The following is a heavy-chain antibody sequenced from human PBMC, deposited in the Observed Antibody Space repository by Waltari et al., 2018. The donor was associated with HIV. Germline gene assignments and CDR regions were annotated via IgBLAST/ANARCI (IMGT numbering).Heavy chain of an antibody. CDR1: GGSFSGYY. J-gene: IGHJ4*02. CDR2: INHSGST. Sequence: QVQLQQWGAGLLKPSETLSLTCAVYGGSFSGYYWNWIRQPPGKGLEWIGEINHSGSTNYNPSLKSRVTISVDTSKKQFSLKLSSVTAADTAIYYCARGQYYDFWSGPGDYWGPGTLVTVSS. D-gene: IGHD3-3*01. CDR3: ARGQYYDFWSGPGDY. V-gene: IGHV4-34*01.